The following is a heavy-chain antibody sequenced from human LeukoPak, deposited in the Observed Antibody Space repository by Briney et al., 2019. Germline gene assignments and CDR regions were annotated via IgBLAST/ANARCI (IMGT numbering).Heavy chain of an antibody. CDR1: GGTFSSYA. CDR2: IIPIFGTA. V-gene: IGHV1-69*05. Sequence: GASVKVSCKASGGTFSSYAISWVRQAPGQGLEWMGGIIPIFGTANYAQKFQGRVTITTDESTSTAYMELSSLRSEDTAVYYCARIVTCSSTSCFPWFDPWGQGTLVTVSS. CDR3: ARIVTCSSTSCFPWFDP. D-gene: IGHD2-2*01. J-gene: IGHJ5*02.